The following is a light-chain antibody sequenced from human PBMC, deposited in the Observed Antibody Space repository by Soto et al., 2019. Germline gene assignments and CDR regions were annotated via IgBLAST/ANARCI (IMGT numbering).Light chain of an antibody. CDR1: QSVSSN. CDR2: GAS. CDR3: QQYAYWPET. Sequence: EIVITQSPATLSVSPGERATLSCRTSQSVSSNLAWYQQNPGQAPRLLFYGASNRATGIPARFSGSGSGTDFTLTISSLEPEDFAVYYCQQYAYWPETFGQGTKVDIK. J-gene: IGKJ1*01. V-gene: IGKV3D-15*01.